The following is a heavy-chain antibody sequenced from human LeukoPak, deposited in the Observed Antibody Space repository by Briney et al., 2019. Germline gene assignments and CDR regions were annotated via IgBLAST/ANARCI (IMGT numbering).Heavy chain of an antibody. CDR2: IYYTGYT. Sequence: TSETLSLTCTVSGDSINSGGYYWSWIRQHPGKGLEWIGFIYYTGYTYSNPSLKSRFAISLDTSKYQFSLKLNSVTAADTAVYYCARDPGGFGELFGTSGLDVWGQGTTVLVSS. CDR1: GDSINSGGYY. J-gene: IGHJ6*02. V-gene: IGHV4-31*03. D-gene: IGHD3-10*01. CDR3: ARDPGGFGELFGTSGLDV.